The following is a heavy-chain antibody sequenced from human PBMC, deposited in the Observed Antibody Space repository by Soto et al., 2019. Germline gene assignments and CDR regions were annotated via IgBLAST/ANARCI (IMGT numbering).Heavy chain of an antibody. CDR2: IIPILGIA. V-gene: IGHV1-69*08. Sequence: QVQLVQSGAEVKKPGSSVKVSCKASGGTFSSYTISWVRQAPGQGLEWMGRIIPILGIANYAQKFQGRVTITADKATPTASMELSSLTSDATAVYYGAREVATILPLYHHYGMHVWGHGTTVTVSS. J-gene: IGHJ6*02. CDR1: GGTFSSYT. CDR3: AREVATILPLYHHYGMHV. D-gene: IGHD5-12*01.